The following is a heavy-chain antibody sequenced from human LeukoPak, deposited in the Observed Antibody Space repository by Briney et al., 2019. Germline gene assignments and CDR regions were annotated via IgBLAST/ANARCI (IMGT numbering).Heavy chain of an antibody. V-gene: IGHV4-61*01. D-gene: IGHD4-17*01. Sequence: PSETLSLTCTVSGGSVSSGNLYWSWIRQPPGKGLEWIGYVYYIGNTNYNPSLESRVTMSIDTSTNQFSLKLTSVTAADTAVYYCARQYGVIKAFDYWGRGILVTVSS. CDR1: GGSVSSGNLY. J-gene: IGHJ4*02. CDR2: VYYIGNT. CDR3: ARQYGVIKAFDY.